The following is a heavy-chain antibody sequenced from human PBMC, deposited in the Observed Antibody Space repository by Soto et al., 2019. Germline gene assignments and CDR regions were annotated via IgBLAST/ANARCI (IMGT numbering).Heavy chain of an antibody. J-gene: IGHJ3*02. V-gene: IGHV6-1*01. CDR1: GHSVPSHANT. CDR2: TYYRSKWYN. D-gene: IGHD3-16*01. Sequence: SQSLSFTCGTFGHSVPSHANTSYSIFYLTTRDLEWLGRTYYRSKWYNDYAVSVKSRITINPDTSKNQFSLQLNSVTPEDTAVYYCGGGGGAERRDAFNILGQGTVVTVSS. CDR3: GGGGGAERRDAFNI.